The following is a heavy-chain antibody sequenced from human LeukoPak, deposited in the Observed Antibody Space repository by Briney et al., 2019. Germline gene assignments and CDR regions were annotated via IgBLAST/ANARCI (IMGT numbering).Heavy chain of an antibody. Sequence: GGSLRLSCTASGFTFGDSAMTWVRQAPGKGLNWVGFIRSKRYGGSPDYAASVKGRFIISRDDSKGIAHLQMNSLRTDDTAVYYCTRASVVGATGLPDYWGQGTLVTVSS. V-gene: IGHV3-49*04. CDR3: TRASVVGATGLPDY. J-gene: IGHJ4*02. CDR1: GFTFGDSA. CDR2: IRSKRYGGSP. D-gene: IGHD1-26*01.